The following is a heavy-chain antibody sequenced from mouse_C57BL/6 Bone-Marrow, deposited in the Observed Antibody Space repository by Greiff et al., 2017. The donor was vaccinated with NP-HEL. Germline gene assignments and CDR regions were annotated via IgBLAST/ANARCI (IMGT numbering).Heavy chain of an antibody. CDR1: GYSFTGYY. Sequence: EVQLVESGPELVKPGASVKISCKASGYSFTGYYMNWVKQSPEKSLEWIGEINPSTGGTTYNQKFKAKATLTVDKSSSTAYMQLKSLTSEDSAVYYCARSQLGREGDYWGQGTTLTVSS. CDR3: ARSQLGREGDY. J-gene: IGHJ2*01. V-gene: IGHV1-42*01. CDR2: INPSTGGT. D-gene: IGHD4-1*02.